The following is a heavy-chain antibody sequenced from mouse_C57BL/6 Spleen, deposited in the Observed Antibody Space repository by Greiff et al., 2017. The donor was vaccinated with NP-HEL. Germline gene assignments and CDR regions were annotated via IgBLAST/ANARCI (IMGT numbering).Heavy chain of an antibody. D-gene: IGHD2-4*01. CDR2: IYPGSGNT. J-gene: IGHJ2*01. V-gene: IGHV1-76*01. CDR1: GYTFTDYY. Sequence: QVQLQQSGAELVRPGASVQLSCKASGYTFTDYYINWVKQRPGQGLEWIARIYPGSGNTYYNEKFKGKATLTAEKSSSTAYMQLSSLTSEDSAVYFCARTEVDYDYDWDFDYWGQGTTLTVSS. CDR3: ARTEVDYDYDWDFDY.